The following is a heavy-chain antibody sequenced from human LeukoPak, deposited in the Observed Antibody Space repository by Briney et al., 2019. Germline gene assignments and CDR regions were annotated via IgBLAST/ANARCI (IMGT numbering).Heavy chain of an antibody. D-gene: IGHD6-6*01. V-gene: IGHV3-48*03. CDR2: ISSSGSTI. CDR3: ARAHLSSASTDYMTV. J-gene: IGHJ6*03. CDR1: GFTFSSYE. Sequence: AGGSLRLSCAASGFTFSSYEMNWVRQAPGKGLEWVSYISSSGSTIYYADSVKGRFTISRDNAKNSLYLQMNSLRAEDTAVYYCARAHLSSASTDYMTVWGKGTTVTVSS.